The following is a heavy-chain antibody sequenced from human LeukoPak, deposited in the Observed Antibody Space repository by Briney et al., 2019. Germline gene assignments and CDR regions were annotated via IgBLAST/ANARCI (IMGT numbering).Heavy chain of an antibody. D-gene: IGHD6-6*01. V-gene: IGHV4-30-4*01. CDR3: ARQRIYSSSLDTLDY. J-gene: IGHJ4*02. CDR2: IFHSGGT. Sequence: SETLSLTCTVSNDSIRSGDYYWNWIRQPPGKGLEWIGYIFHSGGTSYNPSLKTRVFFSVDTSQNQFSLKLSSVTAADTAVYYCARQRIYSSSLDTLDYWGQGTQVTVSS. CDR1: NDSIRSGDYY.